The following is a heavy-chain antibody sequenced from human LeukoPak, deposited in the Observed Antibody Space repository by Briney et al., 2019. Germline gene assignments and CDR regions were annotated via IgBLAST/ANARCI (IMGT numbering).Heavy chain of an antibody. V-gene: IGHV3-21*01. CDR3: ARTGPPRVVAGTFDY. Sequence: GGSLRLSCAASGFTFSSYSMNWVRQAPGKGLEWVSSISSSSSYIYYADSVKGRFTISRDNAKSSLYLQMNSLRAEDTAVYYCARTGPPRVVAGTFDYWGQGTLVTVSS. CDR2: ISSSSSYI. D-gene: IGHD1-1*01. J-gene: IGHJ4*02. CDR1: GFTFSSYS.